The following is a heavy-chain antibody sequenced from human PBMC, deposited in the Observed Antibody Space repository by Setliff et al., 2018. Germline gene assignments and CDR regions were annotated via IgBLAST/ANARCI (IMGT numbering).Heavy chain of an antibody. J-gene: IGHJ5*01. CDR1: GFTFNTYW. V-gene: IGHV3-74*01. CDR2: INSDGSGT. D-gene: IGHD3-10*01. CDR3: ARDRGGTNPWFDF. Sequence: GGSLRLSCAASGFTFNTYWMHWVRQAPGKGLVWFSHINSDGSGTSYADSVKGRFTISRDNAKNTLYLQMNSLRAEDTAVYFCARDRGGTNPWFDFWGQGTQVTVSS.